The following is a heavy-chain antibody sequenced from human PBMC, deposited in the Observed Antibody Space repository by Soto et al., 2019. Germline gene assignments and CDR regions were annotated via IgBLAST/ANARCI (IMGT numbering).Heavy chain of an antibody. CDR2: ISSSSSYI. CDR3: ARPQYYDFWSGYTPFDY. J-gene: IGHJ4*02. Sequence: GGAPRLSCAASGFTFSSYSMNWVRQAPGKGLEWVSSISSSSSYIYYADSVKGRFTISRDNAKNSLYLQMNSLRAEDTAVYYCARPQYYDFWSGYTPFDYWGQGTLVTVSS. V-gene: IGHV3-21*01. D-gene: IGHD3-3*01. CDR1: GFTFSSYS.